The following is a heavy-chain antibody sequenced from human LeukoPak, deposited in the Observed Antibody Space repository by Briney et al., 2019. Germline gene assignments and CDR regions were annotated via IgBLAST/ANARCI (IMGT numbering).Heavy chain of an antibody. J-gene: IGHJ4*02. CDR1: GGTFSSYA. V-gene: IGHV1-69*06. CDR2: IIPIFGTA. D-gene: IGHD5-24*01. CDR3: ARDQPTIRFPYFDY. Sequence: GASVKVSCKASGGTFSSYAISWVRQAPGQGLEWMGRIIPIFGTANYAQKFQGRVTITADKSTSTAYMELSSLSSEDTAVYYCARDQPTIRFPYFDYWGQGTLVTVSS.